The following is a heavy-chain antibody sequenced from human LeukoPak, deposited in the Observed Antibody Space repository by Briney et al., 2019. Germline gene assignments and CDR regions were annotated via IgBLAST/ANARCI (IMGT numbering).Heavy chain of an antibody. D-gene: IGHD3-9*01. CDR1: GVTFSNFA. V-gene: IGHV3-23*01. Sequence: PGGSLRLSCAGSGVTFSNFAMSWVRQGPAKGLEWVWGISGSGGDTAYADTVKGRFTGSRDNSRNTVYLQMNSLRAEDTAVYYCAKGESPDHDIMTTFFSSFLDWGQGTLVTVSS. CDR3: AKGESPDHDIMTTFFSSFLD. CDR2: ISGSGGDT. J-gene: IGHJ4*02.